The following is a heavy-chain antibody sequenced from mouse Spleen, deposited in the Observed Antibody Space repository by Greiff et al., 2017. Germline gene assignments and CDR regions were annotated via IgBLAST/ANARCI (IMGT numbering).Heavy chain of an antibody. CDR1: GFTFNTYA. CDR2: IRSKSSNYAT. V-gene: IGHV10-3*01. Sequence: EVQVVESGGGLVQPKGSLKLSCAASGFTFNTYAMHWVRQAPGKGLEWVARIRSKSSNYATYYADSVKDRFTISRDDPQSMLYLQMNNLKAVDAAMYYFVRDSSGPWFAYWGQGTLVTVPA. J-gene: IGHJ3*01. CDR3: VRDSSGPWFAY. D-gene: IGHD3-1*01.